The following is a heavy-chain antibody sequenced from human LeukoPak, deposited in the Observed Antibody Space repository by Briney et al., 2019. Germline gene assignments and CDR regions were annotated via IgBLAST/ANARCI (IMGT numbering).Heavy chain of an antibody. CDR3: AKVAYSSGWGYFDY. Sequence: PGGSLRLSCAASGFTFSSYAMSWVRQAPGKGLEWVSSISGSGDNTYYADSVKGRFTISRDNSKNTLYLQMNSLRAEDTAVYYCAKVAYSSGWGYFDYWGQGTLVTVSS. CDR2: ISGSGDNT. J-gene: IGHJ4*02. V-gene: IGHV3-23*01. D-gene: IGHD6-19*01. CDR1: GFTFSSYA.